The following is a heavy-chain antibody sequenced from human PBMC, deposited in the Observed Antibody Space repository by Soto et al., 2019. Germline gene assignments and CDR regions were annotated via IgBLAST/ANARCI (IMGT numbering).Heavy chain of an antibody. D-gene: IGHD2-15*01. Sequence: QVQLQESGPGLVKPSQTLSLTCTVSGGSIIDGENYLNWIRQHPERGLEWMGYINYRGTTNYSPDLTSRSLRSIDTSKNQFSLRLTSVTAADKAVYYCARDAPGVAPYWGQGTRVPVSS. J-gene: IGHJ4*02. CDR1: GGSIIDGENY. V-gene: IGHV4-31*03. CDR2: INYRGTT. CDR3: ARDAPGVAPY.